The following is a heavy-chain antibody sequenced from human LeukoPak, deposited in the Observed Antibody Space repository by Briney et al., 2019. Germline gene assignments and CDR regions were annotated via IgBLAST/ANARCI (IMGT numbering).Heavy chain of an antibody. D-gene: IGHD7-27*01. CDR2: IRNKANRYTT. CDR3: ARSPLGIAPFDY. J-gene: IGHJ4*02. CDR1: GFTFSDHH. V-gene: IGHV3-72*01. Sequence: GGSLRLSCAAFGFTFSDHHMDWVRQAPGEGLEWVARIRNKANRYTTEYAASVKGRFTISRDDSENSLYLQMDSLKTEDTAVYYCARSPLGIAPFDYWGQGTLVTVSS.